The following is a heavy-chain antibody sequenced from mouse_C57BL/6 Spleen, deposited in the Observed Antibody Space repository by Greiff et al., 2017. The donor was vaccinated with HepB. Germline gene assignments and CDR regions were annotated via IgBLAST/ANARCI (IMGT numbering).Heavy chain of an antibody. J-gene: IGHJ1*03. CDR1: GYAFSSSW. CDR2: IYPGDGDT. V-gene: IGHV1-82*01. D-gene: IGHD1-1*01. CDR3: ARGTTVVATDWYFDV. Sequence: QVQLKQSGPELVKPGASVKISCKASGYAFSSSWMNWVKQRPGKGLEWIGRIYPGDGDTNYNGKFKGKATLTADKSSSTAYMQLSSLTSEDSAVYFCARGTTVVATDWYFDVWGTGTTVTVSS.